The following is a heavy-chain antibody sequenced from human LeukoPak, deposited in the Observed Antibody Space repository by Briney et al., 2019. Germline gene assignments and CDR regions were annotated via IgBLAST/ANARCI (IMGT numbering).Heavy chain of an antibody. V-gene: IGHV3-30*18. J-gene: IGHJ4*02. CDR3: ANLNWNPRYYFDY. CDR1: GFTFSSYG. CDR2: ISYDGSNK. Sequence: PGGSLRLSCAASGFTFSSYGMHWVRQAPGKGLECVAVISYDGSNKYYADSVKGRFTISRDNSKNTLYLQMNSLRAEDTAVYYCANLNWNPRYYFDYWGQGTLVTVSS. D-gene: IGHD1-1*01.